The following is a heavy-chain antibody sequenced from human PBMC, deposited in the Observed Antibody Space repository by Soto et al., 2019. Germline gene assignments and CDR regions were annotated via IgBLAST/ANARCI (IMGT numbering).Heavy chain of an antibody. CDR1: GFPFGITD. CDR2: IDGSGGAT. D-gene: IGHD3-10*01. V-gene: IGHV3-23*01. CDR3: AKNSGWFNT. J-gene: IGHJ5*02. Sequence: GGSLRLSCAASGFPFGITDMSWVRQSPGKGLEWVSTIDGSGGATHYADSVKGRFTISRDNSKNTVFLQMSSLRADDTAVYYCAKNSGWFNTWGQGTLVTVSS.